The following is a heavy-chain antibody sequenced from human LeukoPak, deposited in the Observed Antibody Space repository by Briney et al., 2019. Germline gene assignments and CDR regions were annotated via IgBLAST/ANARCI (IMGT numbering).Heavy chain of an antibody. J-gene: IGHJ4*02. Sequence: GGSLRLSCAASGFRFSDYYMSWIRQTPGKGLEWVSYISGSGSTISYADSVKGRFTISRDNAKNSLYLQMDSLRAEDTGVYYCAREGDYVWGSYGVFDYWGQGTLVTVSS. V-gene: IGHV3-11*04. CDR1: GFRFSDYY. CDR3: AREGDYVWGSYGVFDY. CDR2: ISGSGSTI. D-gene: IGHD3-16*01.